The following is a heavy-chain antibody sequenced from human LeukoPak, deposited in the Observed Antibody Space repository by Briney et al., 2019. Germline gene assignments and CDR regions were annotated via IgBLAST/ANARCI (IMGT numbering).Heavy chain of an antibody. D-gene: IGHD3-22*01. V-gene: IGHV3-11*01. CDR1: GFTFSDYY. CDR3: ARRRCSSGCYYFDY. Sequence: GGSLRLSCAASGFTFSDYYMSWIRQAPGKGLEWVSYISSSGSTIYHADSVKGRFTISRDNAKNSLYLQMNSLRAEDTAVYYCARRRCSSGCYYFDYWGQGTLVTVSS. J-gene: IGHJ4*02. CDR2: ISSSGSTI.